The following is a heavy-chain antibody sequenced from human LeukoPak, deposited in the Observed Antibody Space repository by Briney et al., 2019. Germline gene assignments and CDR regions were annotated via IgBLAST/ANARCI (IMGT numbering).Heavy chain of an antibody. Sequence: GGSLRLSCAASGFTFSSYGMHWVRQAPGKGLEWVAVISYDGSNKYYADSVKGRFTISGDNSKNTLYLQMNSLRAEDTAVYYCAKGDFDWLTPNWFDPWGQGTLVTVSS. V-gene: IGHV3-30*18. D-gene: IGHD3-9*01. CDR3: AKGDFDWLTPNWFDP. CDR2: ISYDGSNK. J-gene: IGHJ5*02. CDR1: GFTFSSYG.